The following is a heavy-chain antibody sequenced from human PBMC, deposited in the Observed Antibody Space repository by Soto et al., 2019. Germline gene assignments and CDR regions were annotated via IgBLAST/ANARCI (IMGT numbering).Heavy chain of an antibody. Sequence: SETLSLTCTVSGGSISSYYGSWIRQPPGKGLEWIGYIYYSGSTNYNPSLKSRVTISVDTSKNQFSLKLSSVTAADTAVYYCARPRYCSGGSCSNRDAFDIWGQGTMVTVS. CDR3: ARPRYCSGGSCSNRDAFDI. CDR2: IYYSGST. J-gene: IGHJ3*02. V-gene: IGHV4-59*08. CDR1: GGSISSYY. D-gene: IGHD2-15*01.